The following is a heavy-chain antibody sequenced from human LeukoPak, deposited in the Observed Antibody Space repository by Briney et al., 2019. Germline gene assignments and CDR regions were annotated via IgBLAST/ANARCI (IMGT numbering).Heavy chain of an antibody. J-gene: IGHJ4*02. CDR3: ARDYYGSGSLLVD. Sequence: GGSLRLSCAASGFTFSSYAMHWVRQAPGKGLEWVAVISYDGSNKYYADSVKGRFTISRDNSKNTLYLQMNSLRAEDTAVYYCARDYYGSGSLLVDWGQGTLVTVSS. CDR1: GFTFSSYA. V-gene: IGHV3-30*04. CDR2: ISYDGSNK. D-gene: IGHD3-10*01.